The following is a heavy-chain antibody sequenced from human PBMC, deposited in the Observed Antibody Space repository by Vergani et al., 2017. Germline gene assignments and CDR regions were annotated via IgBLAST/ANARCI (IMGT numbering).Heavy chain of an antibody. CDR3: ARMDDTKTWFGESEPFDP. CDR1: GGSISSGGYY. D-gene: IGHD3-10*01. V-gene: IGHV4-31*03. Sequence: QVQLQESGPGLVKPSETLSLTCTVSGGSISSGGYYWSWIRQHPGKGLEWIGYIYYSGSTYYNPSLKSRVTISVDTSKNQFSLKLSSVTAADTAVYYCARMDDTKTWFGESEPFDPWGQGTLVTVSS. J-gene: IGHJ5*02. CDR2: IYYSGST.